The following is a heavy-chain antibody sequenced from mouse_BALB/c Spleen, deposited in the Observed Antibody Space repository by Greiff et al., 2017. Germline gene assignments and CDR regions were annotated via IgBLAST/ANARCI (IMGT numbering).Heavy chain of an antibody. Sequence: EVKLVESGAELVKPGASVKLSCTASGFNIKDTYMHWVKQRPEQGLEWIGRIDPANGNTKYDPKFQGKATITADTSSNTAYLQLSSLTSEDTAVYYCASRRFAYWGQGTLVTVSA. CDR2: IDPANGNT. CDR1: GFNIKDTY. J-gene: IGHJ3*01. V-gene: IGHV14-3*02. CDR3: ASRRFAY.